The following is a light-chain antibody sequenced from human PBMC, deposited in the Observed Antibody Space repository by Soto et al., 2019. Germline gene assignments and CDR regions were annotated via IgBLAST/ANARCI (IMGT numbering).Light chain of an antibody. CDR3: SSYAGSNNFV. CDR1: TSDIGGYNY. J-gene: IGLJ1*01. V-gene: IGLV2-8*01. Sequence: QSALTQPPSASESPGQSVTISCTGTTSDIGGYNYVSWYQQHPGKAPKLMIFEVDRRPSGVPDRFSGSKSGNTASLTVSGLQAEDESDYYCSSYAGSNNFVFGTGTRSPS. CDR2: EVD.